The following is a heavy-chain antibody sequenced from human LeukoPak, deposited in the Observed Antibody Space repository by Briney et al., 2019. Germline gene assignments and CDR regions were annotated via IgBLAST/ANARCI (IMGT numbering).Heavy chain of an antibody. V-gene: IGHV3-9*01. CDR2: MSYTKDTV. CDR1: GFTFTGHA. D-gene: IGHD1-26*01. Sequence: PGGSLRLSCAASGFTFTGHAMHWLRHAPGQGLEWVSGMSYTKDTVDYADSVKGRFTISRDDAKSTFFLQMNSLRPEDTAFYFCTGDLRPGGTDIWGQGTTVTVSS. J-gene: IGHJ6*02. CDR3: TGDLRPGGTDI.